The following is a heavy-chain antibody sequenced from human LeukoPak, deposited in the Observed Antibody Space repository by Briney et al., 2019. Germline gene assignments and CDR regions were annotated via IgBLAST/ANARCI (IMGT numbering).Heavy chain of an antibody. CDR3: AKDTAAGAITMIVVGAFDY. D-gene: IGHD3-22*01. Sequence: PGESLRLSCAASGFTFSSYAMSWVRQAPGKGLEWVSAISGSGGSTYYADSVKGRFTISRDNSKNTLYLQMNSLRAEDTAVYYCAKDTAAGAITMIVVGAFDYWGQGTLVTVSS. CDR1: GFTFSSYA. J-gene: IGHJ4*02. CDR2: ISGSGGST. V-gene: IGHV3-23*01.